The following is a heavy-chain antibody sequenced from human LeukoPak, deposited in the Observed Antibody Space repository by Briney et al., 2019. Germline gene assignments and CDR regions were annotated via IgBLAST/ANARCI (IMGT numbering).Heavy chain of an antibody. Sequence: ASVKVSCKASGYTFTNYTVNWVRQARGQGLEYMGWINTNTGNPTYAQDFAGRFVFSLDTSVTTTYLQINSLKVADSAVYYCTRGNDTTGYFTYWGQGTLVTVSS. CDR3: TRGNDTTGYFTY. J-gene: IGHJ4*02. CDR1: GYTFTNYT. CDR2: INTNTGNP. D-gene: IGHD3-9*01. V-gene: IGHV7-4-1*02.